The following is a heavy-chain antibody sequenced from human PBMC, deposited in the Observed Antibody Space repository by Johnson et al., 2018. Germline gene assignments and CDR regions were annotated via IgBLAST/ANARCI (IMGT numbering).Heavy chain of an antibody. J-gene: IGHJ1*01. CDR1: GFTFSSYN. CDR3: ARARMPYGDYLEYFQP. D-gene: IGHD4-17*01. Sequence: EVQLLETGGGVVQPGRSLRLSCAASGFTFSSYNMNWVRQAPGKGLEWVSVIYSGGSPYYADSVKGRFTISRDNSKTTLYLQMNSLGAEDTAVYYCARARMPYGDYLEYFQPWGQGTLVTVSS. CDR2: IYSGGSP. V-gene: IGHV3-66*01.